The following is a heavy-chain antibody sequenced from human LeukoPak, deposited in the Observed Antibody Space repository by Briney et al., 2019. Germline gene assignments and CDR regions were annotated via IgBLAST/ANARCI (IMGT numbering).Heavy chain of an antibody. J-gene: IGHJ4*02. CDR2: IHYSGST. CDR1: GASVSTYH. V-gene: IGHV4-59*08. CDR3: ASAGY. Sequence: PSATLPLTCTVYGASVSTYHWNWIRQPPGKGLEWIGNIHYSGSTNFNASLKSRVTISRDPSKKQFSLNLRSVTAADTAVYYCASAGYWGQGILVTVSS.